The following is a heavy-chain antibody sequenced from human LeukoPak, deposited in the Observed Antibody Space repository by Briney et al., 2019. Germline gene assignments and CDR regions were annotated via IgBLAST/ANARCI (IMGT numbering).Heavy chain of an antibody. V-gene: IGHV3-48*04. J-gene: IGHJ4*02. CDR3: ARNGPRAFDY. CDR1: GVTFSSYS. Sequence: PGGTLSLSCAASGVTFSSYSMNWVRQAPGKGLEWVSDISSSGSTIYYAESVKGTFPISRATAKNSLYLQLNRLRAEAPDVYYCARNGPRAFDYWGQGTLVTVSS. CDR2: ISSSGSTI.